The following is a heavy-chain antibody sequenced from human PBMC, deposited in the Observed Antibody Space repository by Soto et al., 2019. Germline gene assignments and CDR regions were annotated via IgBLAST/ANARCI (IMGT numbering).Heavy chain of an antibody. CDR2: IYWDDVK. CDR3: IQSRCGGDCLQSYASYYYYGMYV. J-gene: IGHJ6*02. V-gene: IGHV2-5*02. Sequence: QITLKESGPTLVKPTQTLTLTCTFSAFSLSTGVVGVGWIRQPPGKALEWLALIYWDDVKRYSPSLRSRLTITKDTSKNQVVLTMTNMDPVDTATYYCIQSRCGGDCLQSYASYYYYGMYVWGQGTTVTVSS. D-gene: IGHD2-21*02. CDR1: AFSLSTGVVG.